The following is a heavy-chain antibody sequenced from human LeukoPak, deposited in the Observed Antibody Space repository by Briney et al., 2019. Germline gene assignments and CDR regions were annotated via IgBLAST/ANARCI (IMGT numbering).Heavy chain of an antibody. CDR3: AKAPVGSCNDASCYPLDP. D-gene: IGHD2-15*01. Sequence: PGGSLRLSCTASGFTFRNYAMTWVRQDPRKGLEWVSSITGGGADTYYIYSVKGRFTISRDNSKNTLYLQMNSLRVEDTAVYYCAKAPVGSCNDASCYPLDPWGQGTLVTVSS. CDR1: GFTFRNYA. J-gene: IGHJ5*02. CDR2: ITGGGADT. V-gene: IGHV3-23*01.